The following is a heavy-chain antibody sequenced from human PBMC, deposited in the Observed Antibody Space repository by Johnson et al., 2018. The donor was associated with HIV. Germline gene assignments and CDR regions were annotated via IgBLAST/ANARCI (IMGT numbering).Heavy chain of an antibody. CDR3: ARDGDYCDSSGYYDHDGFDI. CDR1: GFIFSSYA. D-gene: IGHD3-22*01. CDR2: ISYDGSNK. J-gene: IGHJ3*02. Sequence: QVHLVESGGGVVQPGRSLRLSCAASGFIFSSYAMHWVRQAPGKGLEWVAVISYDGSNKYYADSVKGRFTISRDNSKNTLYLQMNSLRAEDTAVYYCARDGDYCDSSGYYDHDGFDIWGQGTMVTVSS. V-gene: IGHV3-30-3*01.